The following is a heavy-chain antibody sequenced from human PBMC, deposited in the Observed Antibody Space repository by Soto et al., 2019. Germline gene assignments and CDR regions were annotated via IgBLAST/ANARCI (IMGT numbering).Heavy chain of an antibody. CDR3: ARGPVVVVVADTMYNWFDP. CDR1: GGSFSGYY. V-gene: IGHV4-34*01. J-gene: IGHJ5*02. D-gene: IGHD2-15*01. CDR2: INHSGST. Sequence: SETLSLTCAVYGGSFSGYYWSWIRQPPGKGLEWIGEINHSGSTNYNPSLKSRVTISVDTSKNQFSLKLSSVTAADTAVYYCARGPVVVVVADTMYNWFDPWGQGTLVTVSS.